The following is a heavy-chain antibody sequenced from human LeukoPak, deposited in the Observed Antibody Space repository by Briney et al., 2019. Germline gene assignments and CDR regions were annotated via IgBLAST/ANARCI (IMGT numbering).Heavy chain of an antibody. D-gene: IGHD1-26*01. J-gene: IGHJ4*02. CDR2: IWYNGGNK. Sequence: GGSLRLSCAASGFTFSSYGMHWVRQAPGKGLEWVAVIWYNGGNKHYADSVKGRFTISRDNPKNTLYLQMDGLRAEDTAVYYCATGGSGNYLYYFDYWGQGTLVTVSS. CDR1: GFTFSSYG. CDR3: ATGGSGNYLYYFDY. V-gene: IGHV3-33*01.